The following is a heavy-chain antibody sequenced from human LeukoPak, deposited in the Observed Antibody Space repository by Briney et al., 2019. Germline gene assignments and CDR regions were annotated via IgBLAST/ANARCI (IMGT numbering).Heavy chain of an antibody. CDR1: GYTFTGYY. J-gene: IGHJ4*02. D-gene: IGHD3-22*01. Sequence: GASVTVSCKASGYTFTGYYMHWVRQAPGQGLEWMGWINPNSGGTNYAQKFQGRVTMTRDTSISTAYMELSRLRSDDTAVYYCARSHRPPSYYYDSSGYGFDYWGQGTLVTVSS. V-gene: IGHV1-2*02. CDR2: INPNSGGT. CDR3: ARSHRPPSYYYDSSGYGFDY.